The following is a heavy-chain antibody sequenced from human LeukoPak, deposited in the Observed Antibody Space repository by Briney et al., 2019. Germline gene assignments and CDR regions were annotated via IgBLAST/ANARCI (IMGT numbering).Heavy chain of an antibody. CDR2: ITSSGGST. CDR1: GFTFNTYG. V-gene: IGHV3-23*01. CDR3: AKDISIAARPRALDI. Sequence: GGSLRLSCAASGFTFNTYGMTWVRQAPGKGLEWVSAITSSGGSTYYGDSVKGRFTISRDNSRNTLYLQMNSLRVDDTAVYYCAKDISIAARPRALDIWGQGTMVTVSS. J-gene: IGHJ3*02. D-gene: IGHD6-6*01.